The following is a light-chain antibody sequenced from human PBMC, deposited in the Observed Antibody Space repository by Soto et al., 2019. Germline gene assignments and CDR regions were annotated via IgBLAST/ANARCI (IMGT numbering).Light chain of an antibody. V-gene: IGKV3-20*01. CDR3: HQYGYSPNT. CDR1: RSVSSRY. Sequence: EIVLTQSPGTLALSPGKRATLSCRASRSVSSRYLAWYQQKPGQAPRLLIYGASSRATGIPDRFSGSGSGTDFTLTSTGLEPEHFAVYHCHQYGYSPNTFGQGTKLEIK. J-gene: IGKJ2*01. CDR2: GAS.